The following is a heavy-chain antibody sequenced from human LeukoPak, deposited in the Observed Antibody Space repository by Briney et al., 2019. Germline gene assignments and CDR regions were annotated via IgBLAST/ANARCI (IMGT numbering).Heavy chain of an antibody. CDR2: INHSGST. CDR3: ARRVGRTYYYGSGRPNWFDP. D-gene: IGHD3-10*01. CDR1: GGSFSGYY. Sequence: PSETLSLTCAVYGGSFSGYYWSWIRQPPGKGLEWIGEINHSGSTNYNPSLKSRVTISVDTSKNQFSLKLSSVTAADTAVYYCARRVGRTYYYGSGRPNWFDPWGQGTLVTVSS. V-gene: IGHV4-34*01. J-gene: IGHJ5*02.